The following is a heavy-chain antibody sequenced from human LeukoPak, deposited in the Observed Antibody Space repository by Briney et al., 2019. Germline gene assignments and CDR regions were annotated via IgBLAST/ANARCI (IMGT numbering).Heavy chain of an antibody. CDR1: GFTFSDYY. CDR3: ARGKVIPAAIHYYGMDV. J-gene: IGHJ6*02. CDR2: TSNSGSTI. V-gene: IGHV3-11*01. Sequence: GGSLRLSCAASGFTFSDYYMNWIRQAQGKGLEWVSYTSNSGSTIYYADSVKGRFTISRDNAKNSLYLQMNSLRAEDTAMYYCARGKVIPAAIHYYGMDVWGQGTTVTVSS. D-gene: IGHD2-2*01.